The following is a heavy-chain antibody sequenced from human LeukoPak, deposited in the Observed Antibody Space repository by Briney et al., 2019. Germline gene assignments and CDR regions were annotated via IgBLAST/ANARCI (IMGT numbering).Heavy chain of an antibody. J-gene: IGHJ1*01. V-gene: IGHV3-7*01. CDR2: IKPDGTEN. D-gene: IGHD3-10*01. Sequence: GGSLRLSCAASGFTFNSYWMTWVRQAPGKGLEWVSNIKPDGTENYYVDSVKGRFTISRDNAKNSLYLQMNGLRAEDTAVYYCAIQKADLITMVRGIIAFWGQGTLVTVSS. CDR1: GFTFNSYW. CDR3: AIQKADLITMVRGIIAF.